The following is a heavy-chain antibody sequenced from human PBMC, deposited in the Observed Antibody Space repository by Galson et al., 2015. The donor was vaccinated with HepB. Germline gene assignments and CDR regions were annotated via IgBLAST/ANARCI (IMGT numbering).Heavy chain of an antibody. Sequence: SVKVSCKASGYTFTSYGISWVRQAPGQGLEWMGWISAYNGNTNYAQKLRGRVTMTTDTSTSTAYMELRSLRSDDTAVYYCARDGGNYYDSSGYYDDAFDIWGQGTMVTVSS. D-gene: IGHD3-22*01. V-gene: IGHV1-18*01. CDR2: ISAYNGNT. CDR1: GYTFTSYG. J-gene: IGHJ3*02. CDR3: ARDGGNYYDSSGYYDDAFDI.